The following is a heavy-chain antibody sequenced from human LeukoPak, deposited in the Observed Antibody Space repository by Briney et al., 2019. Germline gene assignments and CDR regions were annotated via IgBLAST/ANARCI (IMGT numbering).Heavy chain of an antibody. Sequence: GGSLRLSCAAPGFTFSSYSMNWVRQAPGKGLEWVSCISSSSSYIYYADSVKGRFTVSRDNAKNSLYLQMNSLRTEDTAVYYCARAHNWKYGSFDFWGQGTLVTVSS. J-gene: IGHJ4*02. D-gene: IGHD1-7*01. CDR2: ISSSSSYI. CDR1: GFTFSSYS. V-gene: IGHV3-21*01. CDR3: ARAHNWKYGSFDF.